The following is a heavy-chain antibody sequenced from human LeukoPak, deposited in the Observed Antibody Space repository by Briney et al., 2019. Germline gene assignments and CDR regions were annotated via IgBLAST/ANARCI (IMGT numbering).Heavy chain of an antibody. D-gene: IGHD1-7*01. Sequence: GRSLRLACAASGFTFSSYSMNCVRQPPGEGLEWVSYISSSSSTIYYADSVKGRFTISRDNAKNSLSLQMNSLRAEDTAVYYCARGGELLFDYWGQGTLVTVSS. J-gene: IGHJ4*02. CDR3: ARGGELLFDY. V-gene: IGHV3-48*01. CDR2: ISSSSSTI. CDR1: GFTFSSYS.